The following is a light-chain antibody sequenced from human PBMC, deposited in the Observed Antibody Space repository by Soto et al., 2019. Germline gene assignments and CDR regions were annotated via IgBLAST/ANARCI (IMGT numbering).Light chain of an antibody. J-gene: IGLJ1*01. CDR2: EVT. CDR3: SSYISSSFYV. CDR1: ASDVGAYDY. V-gene: IGLV2-8*01. Sequence: QSALTQPPSVSGSPGQSVTISCTGTASDVGAYDYVSWYQQHQGKAPKLIIYEVTKRPSGVPDRFSGSKSGNTASLTVSGLQADDEADYYCSSYISSSFYVFGTGTKVTVL.